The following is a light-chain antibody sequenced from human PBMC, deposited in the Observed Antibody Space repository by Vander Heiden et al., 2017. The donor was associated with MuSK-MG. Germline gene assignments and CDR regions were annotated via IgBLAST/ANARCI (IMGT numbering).Light chain of an antibody. J-gene: IGKJ1*01. Sequence: EIVLTQSPATLSVSPGGTATLSCRASQSVTRNLSWYQQKPGQAPRLLIYGVSNRATGLHHTLSGSGSETGFTRTIISLETEDFAGYDCQQGAGFGQATKVNIK. CDR3: QQGAG. CDR2: GVS. V-gene: IGKV3-15*01. CDR1: QSVTRN.